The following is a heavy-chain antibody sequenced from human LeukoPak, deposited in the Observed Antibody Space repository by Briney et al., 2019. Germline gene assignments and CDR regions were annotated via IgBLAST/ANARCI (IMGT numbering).Heavy chain of an antibody. CDR1: GGSISSGDCY. CDR2: IYYSGST. D-gene: IGHD3-9*01. J-gene: IGHJ5*02. CDR3: ARATLRYFDWLLFDP. V-gene: IGHV4-30-4*01. Sequence: SETLSLTCTVSGGSISSGDCYWSWIRQPPGKGLEWIGYIYYSGSTYYNPSLKSRVTISVDTSKNQFSLKLSSVTAADTAVYYCARATLRYFDWLLFDPWGQGTLVTVSS.